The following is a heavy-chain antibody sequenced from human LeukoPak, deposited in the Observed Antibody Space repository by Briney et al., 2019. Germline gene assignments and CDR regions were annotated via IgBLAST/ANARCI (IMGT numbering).Heavy chain of an antibody. CDR1: GFTFDDYA. V-gene: IGHV3-9*01. D-gene: IGHD3-10*01. Sequence: PGRSLRLSCAASGFTFDDYAMHWVRQAPGKGLERVSGISWNSGSIGYADSVKGRFTISRDNAKNSLYLQMNSLRAEDTALYYCAKAIITMVRGVEEYYFDYWGQGTLVTVSS. CDR2: ISWNSGSI. J-gene: IGHJ4*02. CDR3: AKAIITMVRGVEEYYFDY.